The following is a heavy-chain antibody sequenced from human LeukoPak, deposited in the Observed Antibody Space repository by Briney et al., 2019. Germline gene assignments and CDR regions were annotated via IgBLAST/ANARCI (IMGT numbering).Heavy chain of an antibody. D-gene: IGHD3-10*01. CDR1: GFTFSSYT. CDR2: IGTSAGST. V-gene: IGHV3-23*01. J-gene: IGHJ4*02. CDR3: AKDPNWDRGY. Sequence: GEYLRLSCATSGFTFSSYTMTWVRQAPGKGLEYVSGIGTSAGSTIYADSVKGRFTISRDNSKNTVYLQMDSLRVEDTAVYYCAKDPNWDRGYWGQGTLVTVSS.